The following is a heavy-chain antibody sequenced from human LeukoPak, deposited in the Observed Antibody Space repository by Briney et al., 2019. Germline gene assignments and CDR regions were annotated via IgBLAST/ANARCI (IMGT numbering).Heavy chain of an antibody. Sequence: PGGSLRLSCAASGFTFSSYAMSWVRQAPGKGLEWVSYISSSSSTIYYADSVKGRFTISRDNAKNSLYLQMNSLRAEDTAVYYCARELLRGIDYWGQGTLVTVSS. CDR3: ARELLRGIDY. V-gene: IGHV3-48*01. CDR1: GFTFSSYA. D-gene: IGHD3-10*01. J-gene: IGHJ4*02. CDR2: ISSSSSTI.